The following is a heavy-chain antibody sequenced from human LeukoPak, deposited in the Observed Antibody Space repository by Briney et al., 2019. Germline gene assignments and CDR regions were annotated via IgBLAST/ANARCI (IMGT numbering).Heavy chain of an antibody. Sequence: GGSLRLSCAASGFTFSSYAMSWVRQAPGKGLEWVSAISGSGGSTYYADSVKGRFTISRDNSKNTLYLQMNSLRAEDTAVYYCIRGGVDQVYDIWGQGTMVTVSS. V-gene: IGHV3-23*01. CDR3: IRGGVDQVYDI. CDR1: GFTFSSYA. D-gene: IGHD2-15*01. J-gene: IGHJ3*02. CDR2: ISGSGGST.